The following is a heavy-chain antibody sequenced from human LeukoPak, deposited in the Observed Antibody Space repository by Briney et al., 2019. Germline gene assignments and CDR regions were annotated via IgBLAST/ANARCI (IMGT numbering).Heavy chain of an antibody. Sequence: SETLSLTCTVSGGSVSSSIYYWGWIRQPPGKGLEWIGSIYYSGSPSYDPSLKSRVTISVDTSKNQFSLKLTSVTAADTAVYYCAKSGGYSYIENFDYWGQGTLVTVSS. CDR3: AKSGGYSYIENFDY. D-gene: IGHD5-18*01. CDR1: GGSVSSSIYY. V-gene: IGHV4-39*01. CDR2: IYYSGSP. J-gene: IGHJ4*02.